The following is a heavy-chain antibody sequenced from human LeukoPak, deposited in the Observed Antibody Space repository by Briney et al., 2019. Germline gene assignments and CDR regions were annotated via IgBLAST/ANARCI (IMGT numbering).Heavy chain of an antibody. V-gene: IGHV5-51*01. CDR3: AAGWYGGPYDY. D-gene: IGHD6-19*01. Sequence: GESLQISCQGSGYRFTYYWIGWVRPMPGRGVEWMAIIYPGDSDTRYSPSFQGRVTISADKSISTAYLHWSSLKASDTAIYYCAAGWYGGPYDYWGQGILVTVSS. CDR1: GYRFTYYW. J-gene: IGHJ4*02. CDR2: IYPGDSDT.